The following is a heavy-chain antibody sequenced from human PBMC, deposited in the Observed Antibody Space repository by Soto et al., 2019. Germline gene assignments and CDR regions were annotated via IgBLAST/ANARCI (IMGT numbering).Heavy chain of an antibody. CDR2: TYYRSRWYN. CDR3: ARSEEDSDYYYYGMDV. D-gene: IGHD2-15*01. Sequence: SQTLSLTCVISGDSVSINSVAWNLVRQCPSRGLEWLGRTYYRSRWYNDYAVSVRSRIAINPDTSKNHFSLQLNSVTPDDTAVYYCARSEEDSDYYYYGMDVWGQGTTVTAP. J-gene: IGHJ6*02. V-gene: IGHV6-1*01. CDR1: GDSVSINSVA.